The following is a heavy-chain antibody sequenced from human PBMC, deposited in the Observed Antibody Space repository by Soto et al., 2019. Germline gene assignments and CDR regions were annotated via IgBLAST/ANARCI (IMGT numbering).Heavy chain of an antibody. V-gene: IGHV4-39*01. J-gene: IGHJ4*02. CDR1: GGSISIGNYY. CDR3: ARHTSGGYFYHLEY. D-gene: IGHD2-21*02. CDR2: IYSGTT. Sequence: QLQLQESGPGLVKPSETLSLTCAVSGGSISIGNYYWGWIRQSPGKGLEWIGSIYSGTTYYNPSLKRPVTISVDTSKNQFSLRLTSVTASDTAVYYCARHTSGGYFYHLEYWGPGTLVTVSS.